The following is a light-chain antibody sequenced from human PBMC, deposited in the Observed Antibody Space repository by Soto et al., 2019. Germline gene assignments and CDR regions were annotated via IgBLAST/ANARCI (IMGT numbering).Light chain of an antibody. V-gene: IGLV2-23*01. J-gene: IGLJ3*02. CDR3: CSYAGSRV. CDR1: SSDVGSYNL. Sequence: QSALTQPASVSGSPGQSITFSCTGTSSDVGSYNLVSWYQQHPGKAPKLIIYEGSKRPSGVSNRFSGSKSGNTASLTISGLQAEDEADYYCCSYAGSRVFGGGTKLTVL. CDR2: EGS.